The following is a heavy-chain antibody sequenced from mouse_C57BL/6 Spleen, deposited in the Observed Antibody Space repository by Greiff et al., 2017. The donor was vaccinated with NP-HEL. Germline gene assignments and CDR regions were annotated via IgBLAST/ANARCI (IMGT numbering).Heavy chain of an antibody. CDR1: GFTFSSYG. CDR2: ISSGGSYT. Sequence: EVHLVESGGDLVKPGGSLKLSCAASGFTFSSYGMSWVRQTPDKRLEWVATISSGGSYTYYPDSVKGRFTISRDNAKNTLYLQMSSLKSEDTAMYYCARRAYYSNYDAMDYWGQGTSVTVSS. CDR3: ARRAYYSNYDAMDY. V-gene: IGHV5-6*01. J-gene: IGHJ4*01. D-gene: IGHD2-5*01.